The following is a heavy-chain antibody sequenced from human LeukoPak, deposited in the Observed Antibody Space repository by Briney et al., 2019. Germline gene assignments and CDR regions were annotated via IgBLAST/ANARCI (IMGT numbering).Heavy chain of an antibody. J-gene: IGHJ4*02. D-gene: IGHD4-11*01. CDR1: GFTFSSHG. Sequence: GGSLRLSCAASGFTFSSHGMHWVRQAPGKGLEWVAFIRYDGSNKYYADSVKGRFTISRDNSKNTLYLQVNSLRAEDTAVYYCAKTHSHFPPYFDYWGQGTLVIVSS. V-gene: IGHV3-30*02. CDR2: IRYDGSNK. CDR3: AKTHSHFPPYFDY.